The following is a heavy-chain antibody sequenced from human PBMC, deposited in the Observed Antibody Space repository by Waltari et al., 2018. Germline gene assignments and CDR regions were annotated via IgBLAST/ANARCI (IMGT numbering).Heavy chain of an antibody. CDR1: GYTFTSYD. V-gene: IGHV1-18*01. J-gene: IGHJ4*02. CDR3: ARDNYGDYIPKGLDY. Sequence: QVQLVQSGGEVKKPGASVKVSCKASGYTFTSYDINWVRQAPGQGLEWMGWVNAYNGNTNYAQKVQGRVTMTTDTFTSTAYRELRSLRSYDTAVYYCARDNYGDYIPKGLDYWGQGTLVTVSS. CDR2: VNAYNGNT. D-gene: IGHD4-4*01.